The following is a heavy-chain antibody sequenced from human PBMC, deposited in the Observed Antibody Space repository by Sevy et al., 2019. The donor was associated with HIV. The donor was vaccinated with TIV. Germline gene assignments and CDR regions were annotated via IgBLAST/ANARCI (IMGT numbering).Heavy chain of an antibody. V-gene: IGHV5-51*01. J-gene: IGHJ6*02. CDR3: ALIAARNYYYYGMDV. D-gene: IGHD6-6*01. CDR2: IYPGDSDT. CDR1: GYRFTSYW. Sequence: GESLKISCKGSGYRFTSYWNGWVRQMPGKGLGWRGIIYPGDSDTRYSPSVQGQGAISADKTISTDYLQWSSLKASDTAMYYCALIAARNYYYYGMDVWGQGTTVTVSS.